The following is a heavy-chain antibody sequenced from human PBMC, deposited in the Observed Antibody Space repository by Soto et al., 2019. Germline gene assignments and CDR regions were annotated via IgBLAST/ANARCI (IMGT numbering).Heavy chain of an antibody. CDR2: IFYSGST. Sequence: LTYTVFYESVRSGSCHRILIRKPPGKGLEWIGYIFYSGSTYYNPSLRSRVTISVDTSKNLFSLKMTSVTAADTAVYYCARDGRKYYNWFDPWGHGTLDTVSS. V-gene: IGHV4-61*01. J-gene: IGHJ5*02. CDR1: YESVRSGSCH. CDR3: ARDGRKYYNWFDP.